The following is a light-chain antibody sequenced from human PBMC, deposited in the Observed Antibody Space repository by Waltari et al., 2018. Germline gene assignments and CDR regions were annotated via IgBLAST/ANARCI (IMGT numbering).Light chain of an antibody. V-gene: IGLV4-69*01. CDR3: QTWATGIPHMV. J-gene: IGLJ2*01. Sequence: QLVLTQSPSASASLGASVKLTCTLSSGHSTYAIAGHQRQPEKGPRYLMKVNSDGSRTKGDGIPVRFSGSSHGSDRYLTIPSPQSEDEADYFCQTWATGIPHMVFGGGTKLTVL. CDR2: VNSDGSR. CDR1: SGHSTYA.